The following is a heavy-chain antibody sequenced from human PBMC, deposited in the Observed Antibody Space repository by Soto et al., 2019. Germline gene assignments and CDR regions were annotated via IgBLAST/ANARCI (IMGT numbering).Heavy chain of an antibody. CDR2: IYPGDSDT. D-gene: IGHD4-4*01. J-gene: IGHJ6*03. Sequence: LGESLKISCKGSGYSFTSYWIGWVRQMPGKGLEWMGIIYPGDSDTRYSPSFQGQVTISADKSISTAYLQWSSLKASDTAMYYCARCTVTTLSYYYYYYMDGWGKGTTVTVSS. V-gene: IGHV5-51*01. CDR3: ARCTVTTLSYYYYYYMDG. CDR1: GYSFTSYW.